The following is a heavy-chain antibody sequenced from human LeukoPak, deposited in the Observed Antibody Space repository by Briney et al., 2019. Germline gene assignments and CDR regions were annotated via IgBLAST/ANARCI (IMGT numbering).Heavy chain of an antibody. CDR3: TKDQSILWFAFDY. Sequence: GRSLRLSCAASGFTFSSFAMRWVRQAPGKGLEWVSVVSYDGENKYYADSVKGSFTISRDNSKNTVYLQMNSLRPEDTAVYHCTKDQSILWFAFDYWGQGALVTVSS. J-gene: IGHJ4*02. V-gene: IGHV3-30*18. CDR1: GFTFSSFA. CDR2: VSYDGENK. D-gene: IGHD3-10*01.